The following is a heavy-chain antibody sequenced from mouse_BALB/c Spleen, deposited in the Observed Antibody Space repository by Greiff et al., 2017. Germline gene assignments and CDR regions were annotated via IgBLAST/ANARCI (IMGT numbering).Heavy chain of an antibody. CDR2: INPYNDGT. CDR3: ARGGTTMITPLGY. J-gene: IGHJ2*01. Sequence: EVQLQQSGPELVKPGASVKMSCKASGYTFTSYVMHWVKQKPGQGLEWIGYINPYNDGTKYNEKFKGKATLTSDKSSSTAYMELSSLTSEDSAVYYCARGGTTMITPLGYWGQGTTLTVSS. V-gene: IGHV1-14*01. CDR1: GYTFTSYV. D-gene: IGHD2-4*01.